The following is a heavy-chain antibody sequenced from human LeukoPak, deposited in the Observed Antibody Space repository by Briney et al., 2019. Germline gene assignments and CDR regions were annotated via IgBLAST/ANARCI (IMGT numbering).Heavy chain of an antibody. Sequence: SVXVSYKASGGTFISYAIRWVGQAPGQGREGMGRRIPIFGTANYEQKCQGRVTITKDEYKSKAYMEMSSLRSEDTAVYYCGRGYCSGGSCLKIDYWGQGTLVTVSS. V-gene: IGHV1-69*05. CDR2: RIPIFGTA. CDR3: GRGYCSGGSCLKIDY. D-gene: IGHD2-15*01. J-gene: IGHJ4*02. CDR1: GGTFISYA.